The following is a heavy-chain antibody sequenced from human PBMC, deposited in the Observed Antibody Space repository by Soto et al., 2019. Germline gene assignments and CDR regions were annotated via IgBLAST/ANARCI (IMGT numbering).Heavy chain of an antibody. J-gene: IGHJ4*02. CDR3: GRSQGFVDY. CDR1: GDSVSSNSAA. D-gene: IGHD2-15*01. CDR2: TYYRSKWYY. V-gene: IGHV6-1*01. Sequence: PSQTLSLTCAISGDSVSSNSAAWNWIRRSPSRGLEWLGRTYYRSKWYYDYAVSVKSRVTINPDTSKNQFSLQLNSVTPEDTALYYCGRSQGFVDYSGQGPPVTVSS.